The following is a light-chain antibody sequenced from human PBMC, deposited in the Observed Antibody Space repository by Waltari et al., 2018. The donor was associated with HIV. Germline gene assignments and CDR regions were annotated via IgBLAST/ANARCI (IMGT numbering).Light chain of an antibody. CDR1: SLRSYY. Sequence: SSELTQDPAVSVALGQTVRITCQGDSLRSYYASWYQQKPGQAPVLVIYGKHNRPSGIPDRFSGSSSGSTSSLTIPGAQAEDEADYYCSSRDSSGNLYVFGTGTKVTVL. V-gene: IGLV3-19*01. CDR3: SSRDSSGNLYV. J-gene: IGLJ1*01. CDR2: GKH.